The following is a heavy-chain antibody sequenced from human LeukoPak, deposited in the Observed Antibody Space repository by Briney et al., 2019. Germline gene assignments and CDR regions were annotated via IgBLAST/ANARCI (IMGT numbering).Heavy chain of an antibody. J-gene: IGHJ3*02. V-gene: IGHV3-48*03. CDR1: GFTFSSYE. CDR2: ISSSGSTI. D-gene: IGHD1-26*01. CDR3: ARGGHRGSGYIVGGPVDAFDI. Sequence: QPGGSLRLSCAASGFTFSSYEMNWVRQAPGKGLEWVSYISSSGSTIYYADSVKGRFTISRDNAKNSLYLQMNSLRAEDTAVYYCARGGHRGSGYIVGGPVDAFDIWGQGTMVTVSS.